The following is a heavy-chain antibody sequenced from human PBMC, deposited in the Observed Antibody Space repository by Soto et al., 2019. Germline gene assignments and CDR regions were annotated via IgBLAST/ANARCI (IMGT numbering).Heavy chain of an antibody. CDR3: ARAPGLGVAHIDY. CDR2: IIPIFGTP. J-gene: IGHJ4*02. D-gene: IGHD6-19*01. CDR1: GVTFSRQD. V-gene: IGHV1-69*13. Sequence: SVKVSCKASGVTFSRQDMRWVRQAPGQGLEWMGGIIPIFGTPQYAEKFQDRVTITADESTSTAYMELTSLTSEDTAVYYCARAPGLGVAHIDYWGQGTLVTVSS.